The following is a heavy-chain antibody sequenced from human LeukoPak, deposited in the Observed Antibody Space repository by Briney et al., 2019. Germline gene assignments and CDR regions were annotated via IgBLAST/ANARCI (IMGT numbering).Heavy chain of an antibody. V-gene: IGHV4-59*01. Sequence: SETLSLTCTVSGGSISSYYWSWIWQPPGKGLEWIGYIYYSGSTNYNPSLKSRVTISVDTSKNQFSLKLSSVTAADTAVYYCARDGYDSSGYFDYWGQGTLVTVSS. CDR3: ARDGYDSSGYFDY. CDR1: GGSISSYY. D-gene: IGHD3-22*01. CDR2: IYYSGST. J-gene: IGHJ4*02.